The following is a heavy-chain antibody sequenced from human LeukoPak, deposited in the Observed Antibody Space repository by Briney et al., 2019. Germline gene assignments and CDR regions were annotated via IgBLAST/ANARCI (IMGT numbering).Heavy chain of an antibody. D-gene: IGHD6-13*01. CDR2: IYYSGST. CDR1: GGSISTYY. CDR3: ARSVYSSSWYFANPHGMDV. Sequence: SETLSLTCTVSGGSISTYYGNWIRQAPGKGLEWIGYIYYSGSTNYNPSLKSRVTISVDTSKNQFSLKLSSVTAADTAVYYCARSVYSSSWYFANPHGMDVWGQGTTVTVSS. J-gene: IGHJ6*02. V-gene: IGHV4-59*12.